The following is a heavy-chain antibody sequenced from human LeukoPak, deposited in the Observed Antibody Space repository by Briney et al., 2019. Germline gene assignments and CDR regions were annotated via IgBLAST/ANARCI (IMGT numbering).Heavy chain of an antibody. J-gene: IGHJ5*02. Sequence: PGGSLRLSCAASGFTFSSYSMNWVRQAPGKGLEWVSYISSSSSTIYYADSVKGRFTISRDNAKNSLYLQMNSLRAEDTAVYYCARDFRDITGTTGGWFDPWGQGTLVTVSS. D-gene: IGHD1-7*01. CDR2: ISSSSSTI. CDR3: ARDFRDITGTTGGWFDP. CDR1: GFTFSSYS. V-gene: IGHV3-48*01.